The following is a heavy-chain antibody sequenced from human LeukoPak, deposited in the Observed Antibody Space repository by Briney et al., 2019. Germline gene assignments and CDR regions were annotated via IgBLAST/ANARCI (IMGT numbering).Heavy chain of an antibody. CDR3: ARDGHYGSGSFDY. D-gene: IGHD3-10*01. CDR1: GGSISSGGYS. J-gene: IGHJ4*02. V-gene: IGHV4-30-2*01. Sequence: SETLSPTCAVSGGSISSGGYSWSWIRQPPGKGLEWIGYIYHSGSTYYNPSLKSRVTISVDRSKNQFSLKLSSVTAADTAVYYCARDGHYGSGSFDYWGQGTLVTVSS. CDR2: IYHSGST.